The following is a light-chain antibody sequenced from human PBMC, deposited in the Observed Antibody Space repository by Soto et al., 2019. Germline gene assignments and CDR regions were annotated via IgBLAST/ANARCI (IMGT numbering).Light chain of an antibody. CDR3: QKYDSAPLFT. V-gene: IGKV1-27*01. Sequence: DTQMTQTPPSLSASVGDRVTITCRASQAISKYLAWYQQKPGKVPKLLIYAASTLQSGVPSRFSGSGSGTDFTLTISSLQPEDVATYYCQKYDSAPLFTFGPGTRVDVK. CDR1: QAISKY. J-gene: IGKJ3*01. CDR2: AAS.